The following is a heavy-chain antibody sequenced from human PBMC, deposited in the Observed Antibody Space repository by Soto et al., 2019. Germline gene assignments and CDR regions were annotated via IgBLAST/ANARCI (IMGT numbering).Heavy chain of an antibody. J-gene: IGHJ3*02. Sequence: QVQLVQSGAEVKKPGSSVKVSCKACGGAFSSYAISWVRQAPGQGLEWMGGIIPIFGTANYAQKFQGRVTITADESTSTAYMELSSLRSEDTAVYYCARGYHGGDVYDDAFDIWGQGTMVTVSS. CDR1: GGAFSSYA. D-gene: IGHD2-21*02. CDR3: ARGYHGGDVYDDAFDI. CDR2: IIPIFGTA. V-gene: IGHV1-69*01.